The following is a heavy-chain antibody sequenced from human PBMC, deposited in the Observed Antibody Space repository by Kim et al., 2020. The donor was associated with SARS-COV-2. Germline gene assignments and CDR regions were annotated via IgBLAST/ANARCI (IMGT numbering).Heavy chain of an antibody. CDR3: ARDLREGFGELFFDY. CDR2: INPNSGAT. D-gene: IGHD3-10*01. J-gene: IGHJ4*02. CDR1: GYTFTGFY. V-gene: IGHV1-2*06. Sequence: ASVKVSCKASGYTFTGFYVHWVRQAPGQGLEWMGRINPNSGATIYAQKFQGRVTMTRDTSISTAYIELSRLRSDDTAVYYCARDLREGFGELFFDYWGQGSLVTVSS.